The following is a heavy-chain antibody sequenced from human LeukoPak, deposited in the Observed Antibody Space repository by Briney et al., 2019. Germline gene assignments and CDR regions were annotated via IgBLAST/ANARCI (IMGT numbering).Heavy chain of an antibody. CDR3: AKEGYCSSTSCYRSDNYFDY. CDR2: ISXXGXNK. V-gene: IGHV3-30*18. Sequence: ISXXGXNKYYADSVKGRFTISRDNSKNTLYLQMNSLRAEDTAVYYCAKEGYCSSTSCYRSDNYFDYWGQGTLVTVSS. J-gene: IGHJ4*02. D-gene: IGHD2-2*02.